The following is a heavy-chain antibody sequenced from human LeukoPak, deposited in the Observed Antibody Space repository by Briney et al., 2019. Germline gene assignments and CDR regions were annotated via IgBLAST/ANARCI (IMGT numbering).Heavy chain of an antibody. J-gene: IGHJ5*02. Sequence: SVKVSCKASGGTFSSYAISWVRQAPGQGLEWMGRIIPIFGTANYAQKFQGRVTITTDESTSTAYMELSSLRSEDTAVYYCAREPRDIVVVPAALGSWFDPWGQGTLVTVSS. CDR3: AREPRDIVVVPAALGSWFDP. CDR2: IIPIFGTA. CDR1: GGTFSSYA. V-gene: IGHV1-69*05. D-gene: IGHD2-2*01.